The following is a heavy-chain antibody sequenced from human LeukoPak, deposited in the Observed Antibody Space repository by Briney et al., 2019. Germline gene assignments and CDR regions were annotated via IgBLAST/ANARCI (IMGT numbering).Heavy chain of an antibody. V-gene: IGHV1-24*01. Sequence: ASVKVSCKVSGYTLTELSMHWVRRAPGKGREWMGGFEPEDVETIYAQKFQGRVTMTEDTSTDTAYMELSSLRSEDTAVYYCATLYCSSTSCYSNFDYWGQGTLVTVSS. CDR2: FEPEDVET. CDR1: GYTLTELS. D-gene: IGHD2-2*01. J-gene: IGHJ4*02. CDR3: ATLYCSSTSCYSNFDY.